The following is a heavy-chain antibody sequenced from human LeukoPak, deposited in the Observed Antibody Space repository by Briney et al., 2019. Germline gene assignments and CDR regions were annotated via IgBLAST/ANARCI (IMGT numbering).Heavy chain of an antibody. V-gene: IGHV4-34*01. CDR1: GGSFSGYY. CDR2: INHSGST. J-gene: IGHJ4*02. CDR3: ARVSDYYDTSGPFDY. D-gene: IGHD3-22*01. Sequence: SETLSLTCAVYGGSFSGYYWSWIRQPPGKGLEWIGEINHSGSTNYNPSLKSRVTISVDTSKNQFSLKLNSVTAADTAVYYCARVSDYYDTSGPFDYWGQGTLVTVSS.